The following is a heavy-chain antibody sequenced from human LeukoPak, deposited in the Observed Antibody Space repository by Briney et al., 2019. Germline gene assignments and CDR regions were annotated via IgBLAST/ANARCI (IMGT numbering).Heavy chain of an antibody. Sequence: PSQTLSLTCAVYGGSFSGYYWSWIRQPPGKGLEWIGEINHSGSTNYNPSLKSRVTISVDTSKNQFSLKLSSVTAADTAVYYCARVSRRSYYDSSGYNDYWGQGTLVTVSS. J-gene: IGHJ4*02. CDR3: ARVSRRSYYDSSGYNDY. CDR2: INHSGST. V-gene: IGHV4-34*01. CDR1: GGSFSGYY. D-gene: IGHD3-22*01.